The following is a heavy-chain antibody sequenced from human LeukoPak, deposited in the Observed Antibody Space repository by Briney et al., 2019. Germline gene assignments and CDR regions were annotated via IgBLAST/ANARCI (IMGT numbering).Heavy chain of an antibody. CDR3: ARDSGDDAFDI. CDR2: ISSNGGST. V-gene: IGHV3-64*01. Sequence: GGSLRLSCAASGFTFSSYAMHWVRQAPGKGLEYVSAISSNGGSTYYANSVKGRFTISRDNSKNTLYLQMGSLRAEDMAVYCCARDSGDDAFDIWGQGTMVTVSS. CDR1: GFTFSSYA. D-gene: IGHD3-10*01. J-gene: IGHJ3*02.